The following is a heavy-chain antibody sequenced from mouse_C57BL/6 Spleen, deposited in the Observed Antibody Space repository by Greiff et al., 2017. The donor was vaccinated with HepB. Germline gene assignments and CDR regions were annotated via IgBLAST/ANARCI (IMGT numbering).Heavy chain of an antibody. J-gene: IGHJ1*03. D-gene: IGHD3-3*01. CDR2: ISSGSSTI. CDR3: ASGDLFYWYFDV. CDR1: GFTFSDYG. V-gene: IGHV5-17*01. Sequence: EVKVEESGGGLVKPGGSLKLSCAASGFTFSDYGMHWVRQAPEKGLEWVAYISSGSSTIYYADTVKGRFTISRDNAKNTLFLQMTSLRSEDTAMYYCASGDLFYWYFDVWGTGTTVTVSS.